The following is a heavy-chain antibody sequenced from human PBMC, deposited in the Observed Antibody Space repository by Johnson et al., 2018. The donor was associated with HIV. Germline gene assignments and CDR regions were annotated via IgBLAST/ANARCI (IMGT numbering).Heavy chain of an antibody. CDR2: INQDGSEK. Sequence: VQLVESGGGVVQPGRSLRLSCAASGFTFSSYGMAWVRQAPGKGLEWVANINQDGSEKYFVDSVKGRFTISRDNAKNSLSLQMNSLRAEDTAVYYCVRDAFDYRDASGRFGGAGFDIWGQGTVITVSS. CDR3: VRDAFDYRDASGRFGGAGFDI. CDR1: GFTFSSYG. D-gene: IGHD3-16*01. V-gene: IGHV3-7*01. J-gene: IGHJ3*02.